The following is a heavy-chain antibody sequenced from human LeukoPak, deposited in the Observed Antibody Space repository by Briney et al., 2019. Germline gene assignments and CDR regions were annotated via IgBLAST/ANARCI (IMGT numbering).Heavy chain of an antibody. J-gene: IGHJ5*02. CDR1: GGSFSGYY. CDR2: ISHSGST. CDR3: ARGPRYYDFWSGYQNWFDP. D-gene: IGHD3-3*01. V-gene: IGHV4-34*01. Sequence: KASETLSLTCAVYGGSFSGYYWSWIRQPPGKGLEWIGEISHSGSTNYNPSLKSRVTISVDTSKNQFSLKLSSVTAADTAVYYCARGPRYYDFWSGYQNWFDPWGQGTLVTVSS.